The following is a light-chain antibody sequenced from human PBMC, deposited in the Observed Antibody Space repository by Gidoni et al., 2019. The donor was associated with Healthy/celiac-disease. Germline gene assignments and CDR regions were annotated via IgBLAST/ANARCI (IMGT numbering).Light chain of an antibody. CDR2: AES. CDR3: QHSYSTPQT. V-gene: IGKV1-39*01. J-gene: IGKJ2*01. CDR1: QSISSY. Sequence: DIQMTQSPSAMSASVGERVTITCRASQSISSYLNWYQQTPGKAPKLLIYAESSLQIGVPSRFSGSGSGTDFTLTISILQPDDFATYYCQHSYSTPQTFGQGTKLEIK.